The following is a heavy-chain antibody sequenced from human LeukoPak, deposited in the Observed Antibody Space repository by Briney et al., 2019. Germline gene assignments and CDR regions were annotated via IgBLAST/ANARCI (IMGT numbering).Heavy chain of an antibody. CDR3: ATGPAVAGLRGDY. CDR2: FDPEDGET. CDR1: GYTLTELS. V-gene: IGHV1-24*01. Sequence: ASVKVSCKVSGYTLTELSMHWVRQAPGKGLEWMGGFDPEDGETIYAQKFQGRVTMTEDTSTDTAYMEQSSLRSEDTAVYYCATGPAVAGLRGDYWGQGTLVTVSS. D-gene: IGHD6-19*01. J-gene: IGHJ4*02.